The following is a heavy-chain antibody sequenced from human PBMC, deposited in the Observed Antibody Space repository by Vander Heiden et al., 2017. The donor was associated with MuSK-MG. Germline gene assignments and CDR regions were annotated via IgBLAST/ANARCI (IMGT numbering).Heavy chain of an antibody. CDR2: IRSKAYGGTT. J-gene: IGHJ1*01. V-gene: IGHV3-49*04. CDR1: GFTFGDYA. Sequence: EVQLVESGGGLVQPGRSLRLSGTASGFTFGDYAMSWVRQAPGKGLEWVGFIRSKAYGGTTEYAASVKGRFTISRDDSKSIAYLQMNSLKTEDTAVYYCTRDLAPTYSYYDYIWGSHPGAEYFQHWGQGTLVTVSS. CDR3: TRDLAPTYSYYDYIWGSHPGAEYFQH. D-gene: IGHD3-16*01.